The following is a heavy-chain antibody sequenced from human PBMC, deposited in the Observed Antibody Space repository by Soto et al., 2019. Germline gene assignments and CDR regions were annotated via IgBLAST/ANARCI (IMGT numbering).Heavy chain of an antibody. CDR2: ISATGGGT. J-gene: IGHJ4*02. Sequence: GGSLRLSCAASGFKFSNYAMSWVRQAPGKGLEWVSLISATGGGTYYADSVKGRFTISRDNSHNTLYLQVHSLTAEDTAVYYCEKPSRAGGNSAFYFDFWGQGAQVTVSS. V-gene: IGHV3-23*01. CDR1: GFKFSNYA. D-gene: IGHD3-16*01. CDR3: EKPSRAGGNSAFYFDF.